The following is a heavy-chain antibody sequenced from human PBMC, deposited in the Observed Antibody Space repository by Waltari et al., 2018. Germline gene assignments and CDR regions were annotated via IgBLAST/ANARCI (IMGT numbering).Heavy chain of an antibody. D-gene: IGHD1-1*01. Sequence: EVQLVESGGGLVQHGRSLRLSCAASGCTFDDYAMHWVRQDPGNGLDCVSGISLNSPSIAYADSVKGRFTISQDNSKSSLYLQMNRLRAEDMALYYCAKERVGTTWIAFDCWGQGTLVTVSS. CDR1: GCTFDDYA. CDR3: AKERVGTTWIAFDC. V-gene: IGHV3-9*03. J-gene: IGHJ4*02. CDR2: ISLNSPSI.